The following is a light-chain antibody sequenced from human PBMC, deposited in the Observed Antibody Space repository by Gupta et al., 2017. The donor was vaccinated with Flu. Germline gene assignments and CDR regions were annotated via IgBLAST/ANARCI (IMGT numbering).Light chain of an antibody. V-gene: IGKV3-20*01. Sequence: EIVLTQSPGTLSLSPGERSTLSCRASQSVSSSYLAWYQQKPGQAPRLLIYGASSRATGIPERLGGCGSGTDFTLTINNREHEDFAVSDGQHEGSSPFSFVKGT. CDR2: GAS. CDR1: QSVSSSY. CDR3: QHEGSSPFS. J-gene: IGKJ2*03.